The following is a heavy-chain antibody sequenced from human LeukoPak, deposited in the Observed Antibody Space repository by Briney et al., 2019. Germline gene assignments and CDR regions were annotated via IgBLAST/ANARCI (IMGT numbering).Heavy chain of an antibody. CDR3: ARSGGYSSSWSL. V-gene: IGHV4-59*01. CDR2: ISNTGIT. Sequence: SETLSLTCTVSGGSISTYYWNWIRQPPGKGLEWIGYISNTGITTYNPSLKSRVTISVDTSKSQFSLKLSSVTAADTAVYYCARSGGYSSSWSLWGQGTLATVSS. D-gene: IGHD6-13*01. J-gene: IGHJ4*02. CDR1: GGSISTYY.